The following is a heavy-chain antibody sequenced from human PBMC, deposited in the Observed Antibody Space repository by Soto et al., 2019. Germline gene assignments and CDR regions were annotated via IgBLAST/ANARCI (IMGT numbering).Heavy chain of an antibody. CDR3: ARVRNIGGYSSSWYYFDY. J-gene: IGHJ4*02. V-gene: IGHV4-59*01. D-gene: IGHD6-13*01. CDR1: GGSISSYY. CDR2: IYYSGST. Sequence: GPGPHKTSETLSLTCTVSGGSISSYYWSWIRQPPGKGLEWIGYIYYSGSTNYNPSLKNRVTISVDTSKNQFSLKLSSVTAADTAVYYCARVRNIGGYSSSWYYFDYWGQGTLVTVSS.